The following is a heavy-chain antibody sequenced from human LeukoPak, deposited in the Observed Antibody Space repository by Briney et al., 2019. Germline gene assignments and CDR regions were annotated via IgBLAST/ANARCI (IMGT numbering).Heavy chain of an antibody. CDR3: AREMGLNIVATFGY. V-gene: IGHV3-33*01. D-gene: IGHD5-12*01. Sequence: GGSLRLSWAASGXTFSSYGMHWVRQAPGKGLEWVALIWYDGSNKYYADSVKGRFTISRDNSKNTLYLQMNSLRAEDTAVYYCAREMGLNIVATFGYWGQGTLVTVSS. CDR1: GXTFSSYG. J-gene: IGHJ4*02. CDR2: IWYDGSNK.